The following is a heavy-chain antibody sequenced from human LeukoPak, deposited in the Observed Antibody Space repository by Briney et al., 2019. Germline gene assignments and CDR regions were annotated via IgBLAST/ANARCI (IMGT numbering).Heavy chain of an antibody. J-gene: IGHJ4*02. D-gene: IGHD5-24*01. CDR3: ARDGYNSFGYFDY. Sequence: XMSWIRXAPGKGLEWVSYISSSGSTIYYADSVKGRFTISRDNAKNSLYLQMNSLRAEDTAVYYCARDGYNSFGYFDYWGQGTLVTVPS. V-gene: IGHV3-11*01. CDR1: X. CDR2: ISSSGSTI.